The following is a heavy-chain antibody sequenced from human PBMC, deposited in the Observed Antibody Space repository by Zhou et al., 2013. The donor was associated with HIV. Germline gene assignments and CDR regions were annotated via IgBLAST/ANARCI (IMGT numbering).Heavy chain of an antibody. D-gene: IGHD3-16*02. V-gene: IGHV1-24*01. Sequence: QVQLVQSAAEVKMPGASVTVSCRVSGFTLSDLSIHWVRQSPGRGPEWMGRFESDYDAAIFAPDFQGRIAMAGDTSTDTAYMELRGLTSEDTALYFCASGTHVLRELSWLSDTWGQGTLVTVSS. CDR2: FESDYDAA. CDR1: GFTLSDLS. J-gene: IGHJ5*02. CDR3: ASGTHVLRELSWLSDT.